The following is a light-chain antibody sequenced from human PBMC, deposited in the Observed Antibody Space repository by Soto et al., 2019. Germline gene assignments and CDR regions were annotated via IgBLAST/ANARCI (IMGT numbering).Light chain of an antibody. J-gene: IGLJ1*01. CDR2: DVT. V-gene: IGLV2-14*01. CDR1: SSDVGAYDS. Sequence: QSVLTQPASVSGSPGQSITISCTGTSSDVGAYDSVAWYQHNPGKAPKLMIYDVTNRPSGVSSRFSGSKSGNTASLSISGLRAEDEADYYCSSYTTSRTLVFATGTKSPS. CDR3: SSYTTSRTLV.